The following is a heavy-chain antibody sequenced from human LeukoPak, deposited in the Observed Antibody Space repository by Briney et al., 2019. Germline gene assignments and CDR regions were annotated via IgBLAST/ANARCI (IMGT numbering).Heavy chain of an antibody. CDR3: ARQYSSGWPYFDY. CDR2: IYYSGST. D-gene: IGHD6-19*01. CDR1: GGSISSSSYY. J-gene: IGHJ4*02. Sequence: SETLSLTCSVSGGSISSSSYYWGWIRQPPGKGLEWIGSIYYSGSTHYNPSLRGRVTMSVDTSKNQFSLELSSVTAADTAVYYCARQYSSGWPYFDYWGQGTLVTVSS. V-gene: IGHV4-39*01.